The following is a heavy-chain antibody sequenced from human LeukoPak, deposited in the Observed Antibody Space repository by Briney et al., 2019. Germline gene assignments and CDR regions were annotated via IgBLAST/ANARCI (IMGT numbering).Heavy chain of an antibody. CDR2: IYSGGST. D-gene: IGHD6-25*01. CDR1: GFTVSSNY. V-gene: IGHV3-53*01. J-gene: IGHJ4*02. CDR3: ARVRSGNYYFDH. Sequence: GGSLRLSCAASGFTVSSNYMSWVRQAPGKGLEWVSVIYSGGSTYYADSVKGRFIISRDNSKSTLYIQMNSLRAEDTAVYYCARVRSGNYYFDHWGQGTLVTVSS.